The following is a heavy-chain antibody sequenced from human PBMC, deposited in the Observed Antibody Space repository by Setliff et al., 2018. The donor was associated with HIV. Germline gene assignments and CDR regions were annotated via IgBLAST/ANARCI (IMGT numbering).Heavy chain of an antibody. CDR3: ARKLRPGHGMDV. V-gene: IGHV3-7*01. D-gene: IGHD3-10*01. Sequence: GGSLRLSCVASEFRFSNYWRAWVRQVPGKGLEWVGNINQDGSEENYVDSVKGRFTISRDNAKKSLYLQMNSLRGEDTAVYYCARKLRPGHGMDVWGQGTTVTVSS. CDR2: INQDGSEE. J-gene: IGHJ6*02. CDR1: EFRFSNYW.